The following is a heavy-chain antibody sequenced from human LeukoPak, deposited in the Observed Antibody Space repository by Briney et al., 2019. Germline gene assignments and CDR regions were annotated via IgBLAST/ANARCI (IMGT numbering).Heavy chain of an antibody. D-gene: IGHD2/OR15-2a*01. CDR2: IKDRGDGGTT. CDR1: GFTLSNGW. CDR3: TTFLLGY. J-gene: IGHJ4*02. Sequence: PGGSLRLSCAASGFTLSNGWMTWVRQAPGKGLEWVGRIKDRGDGGTTDYAAPVKGRFTISRDESKNTLYLQMNSLKTEDTAFYYCTTFLLGYWGQGTLVTVSS. V-gene: IGHV3-15*01.